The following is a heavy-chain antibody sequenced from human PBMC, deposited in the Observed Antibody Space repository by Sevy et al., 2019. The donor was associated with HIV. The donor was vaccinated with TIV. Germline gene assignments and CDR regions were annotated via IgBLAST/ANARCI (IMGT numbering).Heavy chain of an antibody. D-gene: IGHD1-26*01. CDR1: GGSITSLY. V-gene: IGHV4-59*08. Sequence: SETLSLTCTVSGGSITSLYWNWIRQPPGKGLEWIANIYYNGHINYNPSLKSRVTLSLDTSKNQFSLRLSSMTAADTAMYYCAGENAWGRGYSWGQGTLVTFSS. CDR3: AGENAWGRGYS. CDR2: IYYNGHI. J-gene: IGHJ4*02.